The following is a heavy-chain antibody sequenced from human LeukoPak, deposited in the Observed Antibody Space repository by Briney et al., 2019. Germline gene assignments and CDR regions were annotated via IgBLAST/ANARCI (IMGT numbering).Heavy chain of an antibody. J-gene: IGHJ4*02. D-gene: IGHD2-2*02. CDR1: GYTFTGYY. Sequence: ASVKVSCKASGYTFTGYYMDWVRQAPGQGLEWMGWINPNSGGTNYAQKFQGRVTMTRDTSISTAYMELSRLRSDDTAVYYCARGLHCSSTSCYTYGYWGQGTLVTVSS. CDR2: INPNSGGT. V-gene: IGHV1-2*02. CDR3: ARGLHCSSTSCYTYGY.